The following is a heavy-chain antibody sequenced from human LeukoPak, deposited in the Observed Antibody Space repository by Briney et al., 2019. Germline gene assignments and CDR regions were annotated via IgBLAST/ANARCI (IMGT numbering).Heavy chain of an antibody. J-gene: IGHJ3*02. V-gene: IGHV1-2*02. Sequence: VSVKVSCKASGYTFTGYYMHWVRQAPGQGLEWMGWINPNSGGTNYAQKFQGRVTMTRDTSISTAYMELSRLRSDDTAVYYCAGRYCSSTSCYPAAFDIWGQGTMVTVSS. CDR2: INPNSGGT. D-gene: IGHD2-2*01. CDR3: AGRYCSSTSCYPAAFDI. CDR1: GYTFTGYY.